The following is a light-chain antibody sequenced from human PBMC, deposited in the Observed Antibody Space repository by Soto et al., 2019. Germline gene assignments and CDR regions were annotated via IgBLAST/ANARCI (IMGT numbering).Light chain of an antibody. J-gene: IGLJ1*01. Sequence: QSVLTQPRSVSGSPGQSVTISCTGTSSNVGGYNYVSWYQHHPGKAPKLVIYDVYNRPSGVPDRFSGSKSDNTASLTISGLQAEDEADYYCCSCAGSNTFYVFGTGTKVTVL. CDR2: DVY. CDR3: CSCAGSNTFYV. V-gene: IGLV2-11*01. CDR1: SSNVGGYNY.